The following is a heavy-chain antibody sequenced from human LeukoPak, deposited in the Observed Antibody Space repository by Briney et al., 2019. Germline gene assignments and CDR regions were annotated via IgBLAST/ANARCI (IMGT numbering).Heavy chain of an antibody. V-gene: IGHV1-46*01. CDR3: AGSRDGYTPPDY. CDR2: INPSGSST. Sequence: ASVKVSCKASGYTLSSYLIHWVRQAPGQGLEWMGIINPSGSSTTYAQNFQGRVSVTKDTTTSTVYVELSSLRFEDTAVYYCAGSRDGYTPPDYWGQGTLLTVSS. D-gene: IGHD5-24*01. J-gene: IGHJ4*02. CDR1: GYTLSSYL.